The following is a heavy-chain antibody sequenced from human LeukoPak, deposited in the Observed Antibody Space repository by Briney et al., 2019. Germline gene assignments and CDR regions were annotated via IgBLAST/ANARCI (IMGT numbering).Heavy chain of an antibody. V-gene: IGHV6-1*01. CDR3: TRGGAAAGFDF. CDR2: TYYRSRWYN. D-gene: IGHD6-13*01. Sequence: SQTLSLTCVISGDSVSSNSACWNWIRQSPSRGLEWLGRTYYRSRWYNDYAVSVKSRISVNPDTSKNQFSLQLNSVTPEDTAVYYCTRGGAAAGFDFWGQGTLVTVSS. J-gene: IGHJ4*02. CDR1: GDSVSSNSAC.